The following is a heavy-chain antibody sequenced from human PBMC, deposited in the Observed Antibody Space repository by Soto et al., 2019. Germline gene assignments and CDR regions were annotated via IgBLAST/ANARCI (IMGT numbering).Heavy chain of an antibody. J-gene: IGHJ3*02. CDR1: EFAFRISA. CDR3: AKEEVSFARDAFDI. Sequence: PRRPSAASEFAFRISAVSWFCQAPGTGLEWVSAISGSGGSTYYADSVKGRFTISRDNSENTLYLQMNSLRAEDTAVYYCAKEEVSFARDAFDIWGQGTMVTVSS. CDR2: ISGSGGST. V-gene: IGHV3-23*01.